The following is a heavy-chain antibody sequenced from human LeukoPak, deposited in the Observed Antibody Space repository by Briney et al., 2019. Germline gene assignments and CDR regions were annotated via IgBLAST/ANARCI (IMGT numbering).Heavy chain of an antibody. CDR3: AATPDFILTGYYGNWFDP. D-gene: IGHD3-9*01. CDR1: GYAFTDYY. J-gene: IGHJ5*02. CDR2: INPKSGGT. V-gene: IGHV1-2*02. Sequence: ASVKVSCKASGYAFTDYYMHWMRQAPGQGLDWMGWINPKSGGTNYAQKFQERVTITRDMSTSTAYMELSSLRSEDTAVYYCAATPDFILTGYYGNWFDPWGQGTLVTVSS.